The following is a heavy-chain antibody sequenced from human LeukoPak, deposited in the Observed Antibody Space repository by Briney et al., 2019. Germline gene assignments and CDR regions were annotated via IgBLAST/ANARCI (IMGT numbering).Heavy chain of an antibody. V-gene: IGHV1-8*01. Sequence: ASVKVSCKASGYTFTSYDINWVRQATGQGLEWMGWMNPNSGNTGYAQKFQGRVTMTRNTSISTAYMELSSLRSEDTAVYYCARGRENYGGNSRWFDPWGQGTLVTVSS. CDR2: MNPNSGNT. J-gene: IGHJ5*02. CDR3: ARGRENYGGNSRWFDP. D-gene: IGHD4-23*01. CDR1: GYTFTSYD.